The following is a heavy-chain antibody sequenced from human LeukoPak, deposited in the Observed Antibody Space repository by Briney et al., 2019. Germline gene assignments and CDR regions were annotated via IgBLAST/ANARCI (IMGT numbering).Heavy chain of an antibody. D-gene: IGHD3-10*01. Sequence: RGSLRPSCATSGFTVRGYIMNWVRQAPGKRLEWVSSISDSSSHKYYADSVKGRFTISRDNAKNSLYLQMNSLRAEDTAVYYRARETGPFDSWGQGALVTVSS. J-gene: IGHJ4*02. CDR3: ARETGPFDS. CDR1: GFTVRGYI. CDR2: ISDSSSHK. V-gene: IGHV3-21*01.